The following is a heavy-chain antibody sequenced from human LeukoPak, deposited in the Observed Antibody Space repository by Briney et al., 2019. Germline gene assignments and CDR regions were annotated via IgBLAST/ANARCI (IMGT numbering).Heavy chain of an antibody. J-gene: IGHJ5*01. D-gene: IGHD2-21*02. CDR1: GYTFTDYS. CDR2: INPNIGDA. V-gene: IGHV1-2*02. Sequence: GASVKVSCKASGYTFTDYSIHWVRQAPGQGLEWMGWINPNIGDASYAQKFQDRVTMTRDRSINTAYMELSRLTSDDTAVYYCARMALDGGDSIRFDSWGQGTLVTVSS. CDR3: ARMALDGGDSIRFDS.